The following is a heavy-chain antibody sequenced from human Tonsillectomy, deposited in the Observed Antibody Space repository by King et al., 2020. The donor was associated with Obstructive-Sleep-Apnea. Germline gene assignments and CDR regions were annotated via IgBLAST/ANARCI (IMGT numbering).Heavy chain of an antibody. CDR2: IWYEGSNK. Sequence: VQLVESGGGVVQPGRSLRLSCAASGFTFSSYGMHWVRQAPGKGLEWLAVIWYEGSNKYYADSVKGRFTISRDNSKNTLYLQMNSLRAEDTAVYYCARAWDCSGGSCYSFIFDPWGQGTLVTVSS. D-gene: IGHD2-15*01. J-gene: IGHJ5*02. CDR3: ARAWDCSGGSCYSFIFDP. CDR1: GFTFSSYG. V-gene: IGHV3-33*01.